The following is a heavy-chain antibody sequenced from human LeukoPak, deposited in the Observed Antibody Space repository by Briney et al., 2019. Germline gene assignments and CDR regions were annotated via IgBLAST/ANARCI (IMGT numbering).Heavy chain of an antibody. D-gene: IGHD3-22*01. CDR2: ISYDGSNK. CDR3: ARAGVEYDSSGYYSTTFDY. V-gene: IGHV3-30-3*01. CDR1: GFTFSSYA. Sequence: GGSLRLSCAASGFTFSSYAMHWVRQAPGKGLEWVAVISYDGSNKYYADSVKGRFTISRDNSKNTLYLQMNSLRAEDTAVYYCARAGVEYDSSGYYSTTFDYWGQGTLVTVSS. J-gene: IGHJ4*02.